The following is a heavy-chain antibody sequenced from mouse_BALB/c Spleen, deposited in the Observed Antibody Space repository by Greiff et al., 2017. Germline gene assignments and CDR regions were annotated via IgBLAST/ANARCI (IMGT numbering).Heavy chain of an antibody. Sequence: QVTLKESGPGILQPSQTLSLTCSFSGFSLSTSGMGVSWIRQPSGKGLEWLAHIYWDDDTSYNPSLKSRLTISKDTSSNQVFLKITSVETADTATYSCALRNSDYFVYWGQGTTLTVSS. J-gene: IGHJ2*01. CDR3: ALRNSDYFVY. CDR2: IYWDDDT. V-gene: IGHV8-12*01. D-gene: IGHD3-1*01. CDR1: GFSLSTSGMG.